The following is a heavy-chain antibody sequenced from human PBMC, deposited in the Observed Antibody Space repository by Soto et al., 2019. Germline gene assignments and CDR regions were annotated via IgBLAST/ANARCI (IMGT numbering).Heavy chain of an antibody. Sequence: QVQLVESGGGVVQPGRSLRLSCAASGFTFGIYGMHWVRQAPGKGLEWVAVIWYDGSIKYHADSVKGRFTISRDNSKNTVYRKMNSLRDEDTAVYYCARATSGSFDALDMWGQGTMVTVSS. CDR2: IWYDGSIK. CDR3: ARATSGSFDALDM. CDR1: GFTFGIYG. J-gene: IGHJ3*02. D-gene: IGHD1-26*01. V-gene: IGHV3-33*01.